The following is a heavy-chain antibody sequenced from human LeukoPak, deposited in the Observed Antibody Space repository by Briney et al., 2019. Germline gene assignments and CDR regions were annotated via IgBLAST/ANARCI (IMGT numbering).Heavy chain of an antibody. J-gene: IGHJ3*02. CDR1: GYSISSAFY. CDR3: APGGYIGYGHAFDI. D-gene: IGHD5-12*01. CDR2: IHYSGST. Sequence: SETLSLTCTVSGYSISSAFYWGWIRQPPGKGLEWIGTIHYSGSTSYNPSLKSRVTISVDTSKNQFSLILSSVTAADTAVYYCAPGGYIGYGHAFDIWGQGTMVTVSS. V-gene: IGHV4-38-2*02.